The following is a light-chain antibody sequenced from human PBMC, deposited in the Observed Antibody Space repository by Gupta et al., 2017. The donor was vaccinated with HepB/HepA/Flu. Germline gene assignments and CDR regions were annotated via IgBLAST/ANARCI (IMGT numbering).Light chain of an antibody. Sequence: EIVMTQSPATLSVSLGETATLSCRASQCVSCNLPWSQQKPGQAPRLLIYGASTRATGIPARFSGSRSGTEFTLTISSLQSEDFAVYYCQQYNNWDQGGFTFGHGTKVDIK. CDR1: QCVSCN. J-gene: IGKJ3*01. CDR2: GAS. CDR3: QQYNNWDQGGFT. V-gene: IGKV3-15*01.